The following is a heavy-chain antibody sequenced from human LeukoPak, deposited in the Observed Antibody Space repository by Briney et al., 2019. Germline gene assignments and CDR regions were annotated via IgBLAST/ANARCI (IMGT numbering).Heavy chain of an antibody. D-gene: IGHD4-17*01. CDR2: INHSGST. Sequence: KASETLSLTCDVYGGSFSGYYWSWIRQPPGKGLEWIGEINHSGSTNYNPSLKSRVTISVDTSKNQFSLKLSSVTAADTAVYYCARLRSIRYYFDYWGQGTLVTVSS. CDR3: ARLRSIRYYFDY. J-gene: IGHJ4*02. CDR1: GGSFSGYY. V-gene: IGHV4-34*01.